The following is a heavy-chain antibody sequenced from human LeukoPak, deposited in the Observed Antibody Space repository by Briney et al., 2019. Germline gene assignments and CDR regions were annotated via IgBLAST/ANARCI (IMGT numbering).Heavy chain of an antibody. V-gene: IGHV3-7*03. Sequence: PGGSLRLSCAASGFTFSSYWMSWVRQAPGKGLEWVANIKQDGSEKYYVDSVKGRFTISRDNAKNSLYLRMNSLRAEDTAVYYCAKRRGTMVRGVIPPDYWGQGTLVTVSS. CDR2: IKQDGSEK. J-gene: IGHJ4*02. CDR3: AKRRGTMVRGVIPPDY. D-gene: IGHD3-10*01. CDR1: GFTFSSYW.